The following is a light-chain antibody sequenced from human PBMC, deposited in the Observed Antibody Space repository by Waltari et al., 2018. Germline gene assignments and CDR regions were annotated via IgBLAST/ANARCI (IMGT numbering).Light chain of an antibody. J-gene: IGKJ4*01. CDR2: GAS. CDR3: QQTYISPIT. CDR1: HDIRNY. V-gene: IGKV1-39*01. Sequence: DIQMTQSPSSLSASVGDRVTITCRASHDIRNYLNWYQQRPGKAPTLLIYGASSLQRGVPSRFSGIGSGTDFCLTINSLQPEDFVLYSCQQTYISPITFGGGSMVQIK.